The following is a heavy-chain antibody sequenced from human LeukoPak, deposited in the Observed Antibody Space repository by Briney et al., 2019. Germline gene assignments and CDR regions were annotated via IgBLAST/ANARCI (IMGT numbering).Heavy chain of an antibody. V-gene: IGHV3-30-3*01. CDR3: ARPRGYYDSSGYYDS. J-gene: IGHJ4*02. CDR2: ISYDGSNK. CDR1: GFTFSSYA. Sequence: PEGSLRLSCAASGFTFSSYAMHWVRQAPGKGLEWVAVISYDGSNKYYADSVKGRFTISRDNSKNTLYLQMSSLRAEDTAVYYCARPRGYYDSSGYYDSWGQGTLVTVSS. D-gene: IGHD3-22*01.